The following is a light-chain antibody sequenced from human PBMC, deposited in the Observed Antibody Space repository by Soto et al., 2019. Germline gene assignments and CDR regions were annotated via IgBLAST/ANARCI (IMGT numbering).Light chain of an antibody. CDR1: SSDVGSYNL. CDR2: EVS. CDR3: CSYAGSSTV. V-gene: IGLV2-23*02. J-gene: IGLJ1*01. Sequence: QSVLTQPASVSGSPGQWITISCTGTSSDVGSYNLVSWYQQHPGKAPKLMICEVSKRPSGVSNRFSGSKSGNTASLTISGLQAEDEADYYCCSYAGSSTVFGTVTKVTVL.